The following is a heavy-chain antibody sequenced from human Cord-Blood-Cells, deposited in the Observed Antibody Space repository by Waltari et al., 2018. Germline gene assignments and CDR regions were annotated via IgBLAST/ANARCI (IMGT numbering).Heavy chain of an antibody. CDR2: IYYSGRT. J-gene: IGHJ4*02. D-gene: IGHD1-7*01. V-gene: IGHV4-31*03. CDR3: ARGGGDITGTRGIDY. Sequence: QVQLQESGPGLVKPSQTLSLTCTVSGGSISSGGYYWSWIRQHPGKGLEWIGYIYYSGRTYYNPSLKSRVTISVDTSKNQFSLKLSSVTAADTAVYYCARGGGDITGTRGIDYWGQGTLVTVSS. CDR1: GGSISSGGYY.